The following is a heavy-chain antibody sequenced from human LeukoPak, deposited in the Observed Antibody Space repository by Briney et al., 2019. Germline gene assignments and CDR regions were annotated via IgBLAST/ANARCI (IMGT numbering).Heavy chain of an antibody. CDR1: GFTFSSYS. CDR2: ISSSSSYI. V-gene: IGHV3-21*01. CDR3: ARGWDKQWLVRDYYFDY. D-gene: IGHD6-19*01. Sequence: PGGSLRLSCAASGFTFSSYSMNWVRQAPGKGLEWVSSISSSSSYIYYADSVKGRFTISRDNAKNSLYLQMNSLRAEDTAVYYCARGWDKQWLVRDYYFDYWGQGTLVTVSS. J-gene: IGHJ4*02.